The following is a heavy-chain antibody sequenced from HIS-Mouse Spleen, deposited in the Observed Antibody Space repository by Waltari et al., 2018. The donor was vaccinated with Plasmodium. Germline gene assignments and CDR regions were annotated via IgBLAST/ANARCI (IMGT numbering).Heavy chain of an antibody. D-gene: IGHD6-13*01. CDR1: GFTFSSYW. V-gene: IGHV3-7*01. Sequence: EVQLVESGGGLVQPGGSLRLSCAASGFTFSSYWMSLVRQAPGKGWEWVANRKEDGSEKYYVDSVKGRFTISRDNAKNSLYLQMNSLRAEDTAVYYCASSWYWYFDLWGRGTLVTVSS. CDR3: ASSWYWYFDL. CDR2: RKEDGSEK. J-gene: IGHJ2*01.